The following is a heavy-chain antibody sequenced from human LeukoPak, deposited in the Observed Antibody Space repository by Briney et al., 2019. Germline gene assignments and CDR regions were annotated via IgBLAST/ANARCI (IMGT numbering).Heavy chain of an antibody. J-gene: IGHJ4*02. CDR3: ARVPGYSSSPHYDY. CDR1: GYTFTSHY. D-gene: IGHD6-13*01. V-gene: IGHV1-8*03. Sequence: ASVKVSCKASGYTFTSHYMHWVRQATGQGLEWMGWMNPNSGNTGYAQKFQGRVTITRNTSISTAYMELSSLRSEDTAVYYCARVPGYSSSPHYDYWGQGTLVTVSS. CDR2: MNPNSGNT.